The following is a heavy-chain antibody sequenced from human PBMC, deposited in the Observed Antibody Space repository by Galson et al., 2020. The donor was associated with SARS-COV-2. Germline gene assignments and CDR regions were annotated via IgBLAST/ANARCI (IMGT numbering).Heavy chain of an antibody. V-gene: IGHV3-7*04. J-gene: IGHJ4*02. CDR1: GFIFSNYW. CDR3: ARGTPHTYGYYYTLDY. Sequence: TGGSLSLSCATSGFIFSNYWMTWVRQAPGKGLEWVANINQDGSDKRYLDSVKGRFTISRDNGENSLYLQMSSLRVEDTAVYYCARGTPHTYGYYYTLDYWGQGTLVTVSS. CDR2: INQDGSDK. D-gene: IGHD3-22*01.